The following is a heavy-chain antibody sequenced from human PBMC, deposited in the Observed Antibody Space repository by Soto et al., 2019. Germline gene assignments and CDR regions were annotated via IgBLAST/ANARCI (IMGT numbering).Heavy chain of an antibody. CDR1: GFNFSNYD. CDR2: ISGTGFTT. V-gene: IGHV3-48*03. CDR3: ARGGVY. D-gene: IGHD2-8*01. Sequence: GGSLRLSCAASGFNFSNYDMNWIRQAPGGGLEWIAFISGTGFTTYYADSARPRFTISRDNSQGALFLQMDSLTVDDSGIYFFARGGVYWGQGVPVPVSP. J-gene: IGHJ4*02.